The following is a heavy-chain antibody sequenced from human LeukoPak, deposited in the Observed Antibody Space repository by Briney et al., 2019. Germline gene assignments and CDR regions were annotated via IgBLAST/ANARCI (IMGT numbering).Heavy chain of an antibody. CDR1: GYTFTGYY. D-gene: IGHD3-9*01. Sequence: ASVKVSCKASGYTFTGYYMHWVRQAPGQGLEWMGWINPNSGGTNYARKFQGRVTMTRDTSISTAYMELSRLRSDDTAVYYCAGTDILTCYARVNSYWGQGTLVTVSS. CDR2: INPNSGGT. CDR3: AGTDILTCYARVNSY. V-gene: IGHV1-2*02. J-gene: IGHJ4*02.